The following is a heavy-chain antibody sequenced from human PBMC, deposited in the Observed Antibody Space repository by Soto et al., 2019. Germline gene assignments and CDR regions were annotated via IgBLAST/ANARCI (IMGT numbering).Heavy chain of an antibody. CDR3: ARVPTGGYDWN. CDR1: GFTFTTYW. D-gene: IGHD5-12*01. V-gene: IGHV3-74*01. Sequence: EVQLVESGGGLVQPGGSLRLSCAASGFTFTTYWMHWVRQAPGKGLMWVSRINSDGTTTNYADSVKGRFTISRDNAKNTAYLQMDSLRPEDTAVYYCARVPTGGYDWNWGQGTLVTVSS. J-gene: IGHJ4*02. CDR2: INSDGTTT.